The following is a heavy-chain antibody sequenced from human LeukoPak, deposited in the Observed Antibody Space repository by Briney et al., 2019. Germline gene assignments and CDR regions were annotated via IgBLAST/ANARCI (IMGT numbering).Heavy chain of an antibody. CDR2: ISSSSSYI. D-gene: IGHD3-9*01. CDR1: GFTFSDYY. V-gene: IGHV3-21*01. CDR3: ARDALRYFDWLPYYYYGMDV. J-gene: IGHJ6*02. Sequence: GGSLRLSCAASGFTFSDYYMEWVRQAPGKGLEWVSSISSSSSYIYYADSVKGRFTISRDNAKNSLYLQMNSLRAEDTAVYYCARDALRYFDWLPYYYYGMDVWGQGTTVTVSS.